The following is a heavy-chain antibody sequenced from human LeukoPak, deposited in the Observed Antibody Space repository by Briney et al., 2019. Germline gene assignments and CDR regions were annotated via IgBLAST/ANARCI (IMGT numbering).Heavy chain of an antibody. D-gene: IGHD3-10*01. Sequence: SVKVSCKAPGGTFSSYAISWVRQAPGQGLEWMGGIIPIFGTANYAQKFQGRVTITTDESTSAAYMELSSLRSEDTAVYYCARTMVRGVMRWYFDLWGRGTLVTVSS. J-gene: IGHJ2*01. CDR1: GGTFSSYA. CDR3: ARTMVRGVMRWYFDL. CDR2: IIPIFGTA. V-gene: IGHV1-69*05.